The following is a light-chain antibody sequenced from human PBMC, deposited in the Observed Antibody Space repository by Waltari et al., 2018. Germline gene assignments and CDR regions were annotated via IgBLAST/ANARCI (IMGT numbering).Light chain of an antibody. CDR1: TTDVGGSNY. CDR2: DVN. J-gene: IGLJ3*02. CDR3: CSFTSSSTWV. Sequence: QPALPHPASLSGSPGQSIPLPSAAATTDVGGSNYVSWYQQHPGKAPNLIIYDVNNRPSVLSNRYSGSKSGNSASLTISGLQAEDEADYYCCSFTSSSTWVFGGGTKLTVL. V-gene: IGLV2-14*03.